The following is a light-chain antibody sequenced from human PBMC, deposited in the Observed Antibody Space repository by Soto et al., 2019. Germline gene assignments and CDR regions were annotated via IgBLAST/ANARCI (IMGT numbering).Light chain of an antibody. J-gene: IGLJ2*01. CDR3: SSYTSSSTAI. CDR1: SGDVGGYNY. Sequence: QSALTQPASVSGSPGQSITISCTGTSGDVGGYNYVSWYQQHPGKAPKLMIYEVSNRPSGVSNRFSGSKSGNTASLTISGLQAEDEADYYCSSYTSSSTAIFGGGTQLTVL. CDR2: EVS. V-gene: IGLV2-14*01.